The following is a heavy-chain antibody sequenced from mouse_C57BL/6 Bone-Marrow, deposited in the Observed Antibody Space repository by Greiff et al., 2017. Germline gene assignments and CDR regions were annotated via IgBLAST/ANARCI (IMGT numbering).Heavy chain of an antibody. V-gene: IGHV1-49*01. CDR1: YFAFMASA. Sequence: LQQSGAELVRPGSSVKLSCKDSYFAFMASAMHWVKQRPGHGLEWIGSFTLYSDATEYSENFKGKATLTANTSSSTAYMELSSLTSEASSDYDVESGENGRLYAMDYWGQGTSVTVSS. CDR2: FTLYSDAT. CDR3: ESGENGRLYAMDY. J-gene: IGHJ4*01.